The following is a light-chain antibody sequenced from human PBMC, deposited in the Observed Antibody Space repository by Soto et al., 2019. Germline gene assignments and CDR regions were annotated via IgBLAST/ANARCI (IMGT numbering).Light chain of an antibody. J-gene: IGLJ2*01. V-gene: IGLV2-14*01. Sequence: QSALTQPASVSGSPGQSITISCTGTSSDVGGYNYVFWYQQHPGKAPKLMIYDVSNRPSGVSNLFSGSKSGNTASLTISGLQAEDEADYYCSSYTSSSTLVVFGGGTKLTVL. CDR2: DVS. CDR3: SSYTSSSTLVV. CDR1: SSDVGGYNY.